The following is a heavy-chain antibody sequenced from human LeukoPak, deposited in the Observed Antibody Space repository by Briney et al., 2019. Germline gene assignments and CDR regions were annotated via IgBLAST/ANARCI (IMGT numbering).Heavy chain of an antibody. V-gene: IGHV3-11*04. J-gene: IGHJ6*03. D-gene: IGHD1-26*01. CDR3: ARDPYSGNYGNYYYYYMDV. CDR2: ISNSGNTI. Sequence: GGSLRLSCAASGFTFSDYYMSWIRQAPGKGLEWVSYISNSGNTIYYADSVKGRFTISRDNAKNSLYLQMNSLGPEDTAVYYCARDPYSGNYGNYYYYYMDVWGKGTTVTISS. CDR1: GFTFSDYY.